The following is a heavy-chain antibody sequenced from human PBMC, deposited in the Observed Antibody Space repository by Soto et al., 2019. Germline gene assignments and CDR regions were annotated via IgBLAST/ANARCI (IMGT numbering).Heavy chain of an antibody. CDR3: ARGIAAAE. V-gene: IGHV3-11*01. D-gene: IGHD6-13*01. J-gene: IGHJ4*02. CDR1: GFTFSDSY. CDR2: ISNSGSTI. Sequence: QVQLVESGGDLVKPGGSLRLSCAASGFTFSDSYMSWIRQAPGKGLEWISYISNSGSTIHYADSVKGRFTISRDNAKNSLYLQMHSLRADDTAGYYFARGIAAAEWGQGTLVTVSS.